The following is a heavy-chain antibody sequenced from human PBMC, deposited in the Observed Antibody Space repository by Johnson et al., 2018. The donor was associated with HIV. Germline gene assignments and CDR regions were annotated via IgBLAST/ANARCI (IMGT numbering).Heavy chain of an antibody. CDR1: GFTFSSYW. D-gene: IGHD5-18*01. Sequence: VQLVESGGGLVQPGGSLRLSCAASGFTFSSYWMHWVRQAPGKGLVWVSRINSDGSSTSYADSVKGRFTISRDNSKNTLYLQMNSLRAEDTALYYCARLPSGYSRDAFDIWGQGTMVTVSS. V-gene: IGHV3-74*01. CDR2: INSDGSST. CDR3: ARLPSGYSRDAFDI. J-gene: IGHJ3*02.